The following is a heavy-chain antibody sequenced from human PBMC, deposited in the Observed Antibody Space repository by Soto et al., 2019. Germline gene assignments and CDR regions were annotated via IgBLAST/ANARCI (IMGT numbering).Heavy chain of an antibody. D-gene: IGHD5-18*01. CDR2: IIPIFGTA. V-gene: IGHV1-69*01. J-gene: IGHJ6*02. Sequence: QVQLVQSGAEVKKPGSSVKVSCKASGGTFSSYAISWVRQAPGQGLEWMGGIIPIFGTANYAQKFQSRVTITPDESTSTAHMELSSLRSEDTAVYYCAGERGGRGYSYGANYYYYYGMDVWGQGTTVTVSS. CDR3: AGERGGRGYSYGANYYYYYGMDV. CDR1: GGTFSSYA.